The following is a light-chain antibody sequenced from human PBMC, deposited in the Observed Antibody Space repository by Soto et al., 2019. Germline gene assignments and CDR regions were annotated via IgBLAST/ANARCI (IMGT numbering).Light chain of an antibody. CDR2: GAS. CDR3: QQYSTYST. J-gene: IGKJ5*01. Sequence: IVMTQSPATLSVSPGERATLSCRASQSVSSNLAWYQQKPGQAPRLLIYGASTRATGIPARFSGSGSGTEFTLTISSLQPDDFATYYCQQYSTYSTFGQGTRLEIK. V-gene: IGKV3-15*01. CDR1: QSVSSN.